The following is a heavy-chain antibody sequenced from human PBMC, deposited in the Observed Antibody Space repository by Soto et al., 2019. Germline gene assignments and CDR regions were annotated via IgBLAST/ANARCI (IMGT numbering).Heavy chain of an antibody. D-gene: IGHD3-16*02. CDR2: LISIFGTA. J-gene: IGHJ5*02. CDR3: ARGRGLYDYVWGSYRPPHNWFDP. CDR1: GGTFSSYA. Sequence: QVQLVQSGAEVKKPGSSVKVSCKASGGTFSSYAISWVRQAPGQGREWMGGLISIFGTAHYAQKFQGRVTITAGESMSTDYMERSSVRAEDTAVYYCARGRGLYDYVWGSYRPPHNWFDPWGQGTLVTVSS. V-gene: IGHV1-69*01.